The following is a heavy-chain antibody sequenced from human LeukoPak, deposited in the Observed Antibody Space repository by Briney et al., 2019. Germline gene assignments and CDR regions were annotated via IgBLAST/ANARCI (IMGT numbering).Heavy chain of an antibody. V-gene: IGHV3-30*04. D-gene: IGHD2-2*01. CDR3: ARDRDCSRTSCFNAFDV. Sequence: GGSLRLSCAASGFTFSTYEMHWVRQAPGKGLEWVAVISHDGNDQYYADSVRGRFTVSRDNSKNALYLQMNSLRVEDTAVYYCARDRDCSRTSCFNAFDVWGQGTMAIVSS. CDR2: ISHDGNDQ. J-gene: IGHJ3*01. CDR1: GFTFSTYE.